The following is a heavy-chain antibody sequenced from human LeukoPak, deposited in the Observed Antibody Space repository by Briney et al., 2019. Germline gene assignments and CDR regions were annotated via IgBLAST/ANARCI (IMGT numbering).Heavy chain of an antibody. CDR3: GSDSMFYGDKHAFDI. J-gene: IGHJ3*02. Sequence: PGRSLRLSCAASGLTLSRDAMHWVRQAPGKGLEWVAVISYDGSNKYYADSVKGRFTISRDNSKNTLYLQMNSLRAEDTAVYYCGSDSMFYGDKHAFDIWGQGTMVTVSS. CDR1: GLTLSRDA. V-gene: IGHV3-30*04. D-gene: IGHD4-17*01. CDR2: ISYDGSNK.